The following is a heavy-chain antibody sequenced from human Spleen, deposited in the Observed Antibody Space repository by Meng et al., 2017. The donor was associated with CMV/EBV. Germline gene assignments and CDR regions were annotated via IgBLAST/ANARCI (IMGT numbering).Heavy chain of an antibody. CDR1: GHY. Sequence: GHYWTWIRQHPGKGLEWIGHIYDSGNTNYNPSLKSRVSISIDTSKNQLSLRLSSVTAADTAVYYCARELNDFWSGYKNDYYYGMDVWGQGTTVTVSS. D-gene: IGHD3-3*01. J-gene: IGHJ6*02. CDR2: IYDSGNT. V-gene: IGHV4-31*02. CDR3: ARELNDFWSGYKNDYYYGMDV.